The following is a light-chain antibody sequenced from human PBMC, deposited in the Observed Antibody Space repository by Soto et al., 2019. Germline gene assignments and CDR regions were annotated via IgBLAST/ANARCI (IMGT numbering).Light chain of an antibody. CDR2: DAS. J-gene: IGKJ4*01. CDR3: QHRSNWPLT. V-gene: IGKV3-11*01. CDR1: QSVSSY. Sequence: EIVLTQSPATLSLSPGEGATLSCRASQSVSSYLAWYQQKPGQAPRLLIYDASNRATGIPARFSGSGSGTYFTLTISSLEPEDFAVYYCQHRSNWPLTFGGGTKVEIK.